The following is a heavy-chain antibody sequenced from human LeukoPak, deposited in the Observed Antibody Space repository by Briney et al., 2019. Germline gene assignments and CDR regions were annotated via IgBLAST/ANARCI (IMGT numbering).Heavy chain of an antibody. CDR3: APHPPLHSATYGAVDH. V-gene: IGHV3-23*01. CDR1: GFTFSKYP. D-gene: IGHD1-26*01. Sequence: GRSLRLSCAASGFTFSKYPMNWVRQAPGKELEWVCRISATGLSTYYADSVKGRFTISRDNSQNTMYLQMNSLRAEDTAIYCCAPHPPLHSATYGAVDHWGQGTLVFVSS. CDR2: ISATGLST. J-gene: IGHJ4*02.